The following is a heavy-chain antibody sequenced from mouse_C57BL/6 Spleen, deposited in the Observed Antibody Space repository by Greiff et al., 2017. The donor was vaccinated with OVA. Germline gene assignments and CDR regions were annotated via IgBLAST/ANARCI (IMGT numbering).Heavy chain of an antibody. Sequence: EVHLVESGGGLVQPKGSLKLSCAASGFSFNTYAMNWVRQAPGKGLEWVARIRSKSNNYATYYADSVKDRFTISRDDSESMLYLQMNNLKTEDTAMYYCVRYTDYYAMYYWGQGTSVTVSS. CDR3: VRYTDYYAMYY. J-gene: IGHJ4*01. V-gene: IGHV10-1*01. D-gene: IGHD1-1*01. CDR1: GFSFNTYA. CDR2: IRSKSNNYAT.